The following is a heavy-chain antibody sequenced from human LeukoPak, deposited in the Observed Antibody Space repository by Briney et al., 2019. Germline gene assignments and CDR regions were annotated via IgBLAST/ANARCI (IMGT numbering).Heavy chain of an antibody. CDR1: GFTFSSYG. J-gene: IGHJ4*02. V-gene: IGHV3-33*06. D-gene: IGHD5-24*01. CDR2: IWYDGSNK. Sequence: GGSLRLSCAASGFTFSSYGMHWVRQAPGKGLEWVAVIWYDGSNKYYADSVKGRFTISRDNSKNTLYLQMNSLRAEDTAVYYCAKDRMATITGFDYWGQGTLVTVSP. CDR3: AKDRMATITGFDY.